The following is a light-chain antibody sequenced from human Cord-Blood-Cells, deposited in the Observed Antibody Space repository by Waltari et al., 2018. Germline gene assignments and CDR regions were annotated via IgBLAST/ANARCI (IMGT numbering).Light chain of an antibody. Sequence: QPALTPPASVSGSPGQSITISCTGTSSAVGSYNLVSWYQQHPGKAPKLMIYEGSKRPSGVSNRFSGYKSGNTASLTISGLQAEDEADYYCCSYAGSSTWVFGGGTKLTVL. J-gene: IGLJ3*02. V-gene: IGLV2-23*01. CDR1: SSAVGSYNL. CDR3: CSYAGSSTWV. CDR2: EGS.